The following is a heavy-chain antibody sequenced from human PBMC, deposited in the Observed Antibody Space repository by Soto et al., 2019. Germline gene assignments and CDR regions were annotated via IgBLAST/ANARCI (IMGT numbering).Heavy chain of an antibody. Sequence: SETQSLTCTVSGDYISSNNNYWSWIHQPPGEGLEWIGFISYSGTTSYSPSLKSRVAISLDTSKNQFSLSLSSVTAADTAVYYCARGRGYSYGLDPLGQGTLVTVSS. D-gene: IGHD5-18*01. CDR3: ARGRGYSYGLDP. V-gene: IGHV4-30-4*01. CDR1: GDYISSNNNY. CDR2: ISYSGTT. J-gene: IGHJ5*02.